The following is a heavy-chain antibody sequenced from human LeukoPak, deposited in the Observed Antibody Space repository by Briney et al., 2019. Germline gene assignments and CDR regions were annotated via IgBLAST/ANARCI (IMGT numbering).Heavy chain of an antibody. CDR3: ARDKTFEVVNYFDY. V-gene: IGHV4-59*12. CDR2: IYASGGT. Sequence: SETLSLTCTVSGGSITSYYRSWIRQPPGEGLEWIGYIYASGGTNYNPSLKSRVTISVDTSKNQFSLKLSSVTAADTAVYYCARDKTFEVVNYFDYWGQGTLVTVSS. CDR1: GGSITSYY. J-gene: IGHJ4*02. D-gene: IGHD3-3*01.